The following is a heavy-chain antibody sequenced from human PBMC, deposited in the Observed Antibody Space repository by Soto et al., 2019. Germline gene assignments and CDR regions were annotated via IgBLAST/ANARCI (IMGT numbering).Heavy chain of an antibody. Sequence: GGSLRLSCVASGFNFGDFGMHWVRQAPGKGLEWLTVISNDENIKQDSVRGRFAIARDNSKNTLYLHLTSLRAEDTAIYYCARGLRGVLDYWGQGTLATVSP. CDR1: GFNFGDFG. CDR2: ISNDENIK. D-gene: IGHD3-3*01. J-gene: IGHJ4*02. V-gene: IGHV3-33*01. CDR3: ARGLRGVLDY.